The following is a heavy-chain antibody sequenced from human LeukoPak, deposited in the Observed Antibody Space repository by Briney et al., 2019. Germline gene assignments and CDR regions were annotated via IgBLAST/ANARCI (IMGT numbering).Heavy chain of an antibody. CDR3: ARDLNYYGSGSDAFDI. J-gene: IGHJ3*02. V-gene: IGHV3-48*01. CDR2: ISSSSSTI. Sequence: PGGSLRLSCAASGFTFSSYSMNWVRQAPGKGLEWVSYISSSSSTIYYADSVKGRFTISRDNAKNSLYLQMNSLRAEDTAVYYCARDLNYYGSGSDAFDIWGQGTMVTVSS. CDR1: GFTFSSYS. D-gene: IGHD3-10*01.